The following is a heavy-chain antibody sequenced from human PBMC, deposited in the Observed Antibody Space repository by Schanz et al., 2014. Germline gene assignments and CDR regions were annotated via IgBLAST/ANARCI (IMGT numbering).Heavy chain of an antibody. Sequence: QVQLQESGPGLVKPSQTLSLTCSVSGGSISSGSYYWNWIRQPAGKGLEWIGRVYTRGITNYNPSLKSRVTRSLDTSKNQFTRTLTSLTAADTAVYYCARDRGHGDLPGDIWGQGTMVTVSS. J-gene: IGHJ3*02. CDR1: GGSISSGSYY. V-gene: IGHV4-61*02. CDR2: VYTRGIT. CDR3: ARDRGHGDLPGDI. D-gene: IGHD4-17*01.